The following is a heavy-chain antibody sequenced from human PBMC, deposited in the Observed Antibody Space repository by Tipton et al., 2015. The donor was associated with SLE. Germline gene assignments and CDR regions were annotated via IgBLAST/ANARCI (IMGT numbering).Heavy chain of an antibody. CDR1: DGSISSYY. J-gene: IGHJ5*02. CDR3: ARTLHDYDSSGYYYWFAP. CDR2: TYYTAST. D-gene: IGHD3-22*01. Sequence: TLSLTCTVSDGSISSYYWCWIRQPPGKGLEWIGYTYYTASTNYNPSLKSRVTISVDTSKNQFYLKLTSVTGAATSVYFCARTLHDYDSSGYYYWFAPWGQGTLVTVSS. V-gene: IGHV4-59*01.